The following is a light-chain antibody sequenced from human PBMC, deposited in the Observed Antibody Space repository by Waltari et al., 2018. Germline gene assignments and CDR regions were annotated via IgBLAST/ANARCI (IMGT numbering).Light chain of an antibody. Sequence: QSALTQPASVSGSPGQSITISCTGTSSDVGGYNYVSWYQQHPGKAPTLMISDVSKRPLGVSNRFSGSKSGNTDSLTISGLQAEDEADYYCSSYTSSFTEVFGGGTKLTVL. V-gene: IGLV2-14*03. CDR3: SSYTSSFTEV. CDR2: DVS. J-gene: IGLJ3*02. CDR1: SSDVGGYNY.